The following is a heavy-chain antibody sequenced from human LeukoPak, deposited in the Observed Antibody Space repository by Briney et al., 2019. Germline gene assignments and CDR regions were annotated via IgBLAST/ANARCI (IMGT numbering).Heavy chain of an antibody. V-gene: IGHV3-21*01. CDR2: ISSSSSYI. J-gene: IGHJ6*03. CDR3: ARVSSSRHDYYYYMDV. D-gene: IGHD6-13*01. CDR1: GFTFSSYS. Sequence: PGGSLRLSCAASGFTFSSYSMNWVRQAPGKGLEWVSSISSSSSYIYYADSVKGRFTISRDNAKNSLYLQMNSLRAEDTAVYYCARVSSSRHDYYYYMDVWSKGTTVTISS.